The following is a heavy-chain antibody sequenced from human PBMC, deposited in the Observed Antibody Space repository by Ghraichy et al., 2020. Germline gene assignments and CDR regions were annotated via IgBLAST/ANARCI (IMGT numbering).Heavy chain of an antibody. CDR1: GGTFSSYA. D-gene: IGHD6-19*01. Sequence: SVKVSCKASGGTFSSYAISWVRQAPGQGLEWMGGIIPIFGTANYAQKFQGRVTITADESTSTAYMELSSLRSEDTAVYYCARCPPPYSSGWYNWFDPWGQGTLVTVSS. CDR2: IIPIFGTA. CDR3: ARCPPPYSSGWYNWFDP. V-gene: IGHV1-69*13. J-gene: IGHJ5*02.